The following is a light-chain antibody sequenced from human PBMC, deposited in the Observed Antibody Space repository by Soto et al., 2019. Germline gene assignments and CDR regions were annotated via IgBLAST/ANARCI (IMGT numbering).Light chain of an antibody. CDR3: QQYNSYST. J-gene: IGKJ1*01. V-gene: IGKV1-5*01. CDR1: QSINSW. Sequence: DIQMTQSPSTLSASVGDRVTITCRASQSINSWLAWYQQKPGKAPKLLIYDASNLESGVPSRFSGSGSGTEFTLTISSLQPDDFATYYCQQYNSYSTFGQGTKVDIK. CDR2: DAS.